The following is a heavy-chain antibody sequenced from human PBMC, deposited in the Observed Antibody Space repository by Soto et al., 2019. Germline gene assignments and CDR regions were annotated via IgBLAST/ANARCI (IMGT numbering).Heavy chain of an antibody. V-gene: IGHV3-73*01. J-gene: IGHJ4*02. CDR1: GFTVGCSA. CDR2: IRSKTNSYAT. Sequence: GGSLRRGCAASGFTVGCSAMHWVRQASGKGLEWVGHIRSKTNSYATAYAESVKGGFTISRDDSMNTAYLQMNSLKTEDTAVYFCTRQTDAVQWLVVPTDYNFDYWGQGTLVTVSS. D-gene: IGHD6-19*01. CDR3: TRQTDAVQWLVVPTDYNFDY.